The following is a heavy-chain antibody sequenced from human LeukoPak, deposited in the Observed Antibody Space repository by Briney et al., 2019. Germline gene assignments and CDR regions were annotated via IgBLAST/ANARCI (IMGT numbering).Heavy chain of an antibody. CDR2: ISGSGDST. J-gene: IGHJ4*02. D-gene: IGHD3-22*01. CDR1: GFTFSDYY. V-gene: IGHV3-23*01. Sequence: GGSLRLSCAASGFTFSDYYMSWIRQAPGKGLEWVSAISGSGDSTYYADSVKGRFTFSRDNSKNTLYLQMNSLRADDTAVYYCAKLPYRGYYDSSGYFDYWGQGTLVTVSS. CDR3: AKLPYRGYYDSSGYFDY.